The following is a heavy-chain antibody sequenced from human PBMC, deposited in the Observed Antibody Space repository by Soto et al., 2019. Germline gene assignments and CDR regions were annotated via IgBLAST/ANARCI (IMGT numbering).Heavy chain of an antibody. D-gene: IGHD6-6*01. Sequence: SETLSLTCTVSGGSISSYYWSWIRQPPGKGLEWIGYIYYSGSTNYNPSLKSRVTISVDTSKNQFSLKLSSVTAADTAVYYCARHVLSSSLAYYYYMDVWGKGTTGTVSS. J-gene: IGHJ6*03. CDR3: ARHVLSSSLAYYYYMDV. CDR1: GGSISSYY. CDR2: IYYSGST. V-gene: IGHV4-59*08.